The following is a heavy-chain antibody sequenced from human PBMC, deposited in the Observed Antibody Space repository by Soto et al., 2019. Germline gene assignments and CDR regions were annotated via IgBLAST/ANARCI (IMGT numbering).Heavy chain of an antibody. D-gene: IGHD3-10*01. V-gene: IGHV1-18*01. Sequence: QVQLVQSGAEVKKPGASVKVSCKASGSTFTSYGISWLRQAPGQGLEWMGWISADNGHTNYAQKLQGRVTMTTDTSTSTAYQELRSLRSDATAVYYGASKYYYGSGGAYWGQGTLVTVSS. CDR3: ASKYYYGSGGAY. CDR1: GSTFTSYG. J-gene: IGHJ4*02. CDR2: ISADNGHT.